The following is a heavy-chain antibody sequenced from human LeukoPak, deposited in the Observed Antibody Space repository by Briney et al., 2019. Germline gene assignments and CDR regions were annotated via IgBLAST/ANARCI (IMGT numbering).Heavy chain of an antibody. V-gene: IGHV4-59*01. CDR3: AREATGEYGSNGMDV. J-gene: IGHJ6*02. D-gene: IGHD3-10*01. CDR2: IYYSGST. CDR1: GGSISSYY. Sequence: PSGTLSLSCTASGGSISSYYWSWIREPPGKGQEWVGYIYYSGSTNSTTSLKSRVTISVDTSKNKFSLKLSSVTAADTAVYYCAREATGEYGSNGMDVWGQGTTVTVSS.